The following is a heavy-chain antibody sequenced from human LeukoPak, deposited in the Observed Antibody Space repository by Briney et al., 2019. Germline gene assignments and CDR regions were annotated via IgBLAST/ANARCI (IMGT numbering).Heavy chain of an antibody. CDR1: GGSISSGSYY. Sequence: SETLSLTCTVSGGSISSGSYYWSWIRQPAGKGLEWIGRIYTSGSTNYNPSLKSRVTISVDTSKNQFSLKLSSVTAADTAVYYCATSPSGYSYGLGVEFDYWGQGTLVTVSS. V-gene: IGHV4-61*02. CDR3: ATSPSGYSYGLGVEFDY. D-gene: IGHD5-18*01. CDR2: IYTSGST. J-gene: IGHJ4*02.